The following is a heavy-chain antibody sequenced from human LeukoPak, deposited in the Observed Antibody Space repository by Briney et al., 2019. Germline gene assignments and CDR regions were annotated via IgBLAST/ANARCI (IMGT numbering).Heavy chain of an antibody. CDR3: ARGWSRVYYYYMDV. CDR1: GYTFTSYY. Sequence: SVKVSCKASGYTFTSYYMHWVRQAPGQGLEWMGIINPIFGTANYAQKFQGRVTITADESTSTAYMELSSLRSEDTAVYYCARGWSRVYYYYMDVWGKGTTVTISS. J-gene: IGHJ6*03. V-gene: IGHV1-69*13. D-gene: IGHD2-15*01. CDR2: INPIFGTA.